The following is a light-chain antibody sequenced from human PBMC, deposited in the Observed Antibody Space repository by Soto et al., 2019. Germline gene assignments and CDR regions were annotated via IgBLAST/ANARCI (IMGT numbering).Light chain of an antibody. V-gene: IGLV2-23*02. CDR2: EVS. Sequence: SALTQPASVSGSPGQSITLPRTGPSSDVGSYNLVSWYQQHPGKAPNLMIYEVSKRPSGVSNRFSGSKSGNTASLTISGLQAEDEADYYCCSYAGSSTFYVFGTGTKVTVL. J-gene: IGLJ1*01. CDR3: CSYAGSSTFYV. CDR1: SSDVGSYNL.